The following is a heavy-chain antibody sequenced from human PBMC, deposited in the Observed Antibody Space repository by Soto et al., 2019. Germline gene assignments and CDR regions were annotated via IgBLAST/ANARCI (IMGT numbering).Heavy chain of an antibody. CDR1: GYTFSSYG. D-gene: IGHD3-3*01. CDR2: ISAYNGNT. V-gene: IGHV1-18*04. Sequence: QVQLVQSGAEVKKPGASVKVSCKASGYTFSSYGISWVRQAPGQGLEWMGRISAYNGNTNYAQKSQGRVTMTTDTSTSTAYLELRSLRSDDTAVYYCTRITILGLPWDSWGQGTLVTVPS. CDR3: TRITILGLPWDS. J-gene: IGHJ4*02.